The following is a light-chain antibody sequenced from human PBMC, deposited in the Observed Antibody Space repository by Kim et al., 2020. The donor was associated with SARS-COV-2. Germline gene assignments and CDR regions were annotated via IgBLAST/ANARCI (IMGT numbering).Light chain of an antibody. CDR2: GAS. V-gene: IGKV3-15*01. Sequence: VTPGERATHSCSASQSVSSNLAWYQQKPGQAPRLLIYGASTRATGIPARFSGSGSGTEFTLTISSLQSEDFAVYYCQQYNNWPPYTFGQGTKLEI. J-gene: IGKJ2*01. CDR3: QQYNNWPPYT. CDR1: QSVSSN.